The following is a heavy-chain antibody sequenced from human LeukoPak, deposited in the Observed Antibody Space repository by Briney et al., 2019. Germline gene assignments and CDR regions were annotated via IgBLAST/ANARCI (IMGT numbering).Heavy chain of an antibody. CDR3: ARGPRNEYYDFWSGYYYNWFDP. D-gene: IGHD3-3*01. Sequence: SETLSLTCAVSGGSISSSNWWSWVRQPPGKGLEWIGEIYHSGSTNYNPSLKSRVTISVDKSKNQFSLKLSSVTAADTAVYYCARGPRNEYYDFWSGYYYNWFDPWGQGTLVTVSS. CDR1: GGSISSSNW. CDR2: IYHSGST. V-gene: IGHV4-4*02. J-gene: IGHJ5*02.